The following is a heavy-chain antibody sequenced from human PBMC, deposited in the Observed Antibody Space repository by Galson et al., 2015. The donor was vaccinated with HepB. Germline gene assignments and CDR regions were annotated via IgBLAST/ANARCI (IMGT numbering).Heavy chain of an antibody. V-gene: IGHV1-18*04. CDR2: ISINSGNT. CDR1: GYIFTTNG. CDR3: ARDRSHSLDY. D-gene: IGHD6-6*01. J-gene: IGHJ4*02. Sequence: SVKVSCKASGYIFTTNGISWVRQAPGQGLEWLGWISINSGNTNYVERLQGRVTMTRDTSTSTVYMELRRLTSDDTAVYYCARDRSHSLDYWGQGTLVTVSS.